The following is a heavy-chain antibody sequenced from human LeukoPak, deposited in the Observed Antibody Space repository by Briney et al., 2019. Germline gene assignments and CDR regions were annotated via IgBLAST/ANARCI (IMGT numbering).Heavy chain of an antibody. D-gene: IGHD6-13*01. CDR1: GGTFSSYA. CDR3: AREGSSSWYTRDYNWFDP. CDR2: IIPIFGTA. J-gene: IGHJ5*02. Sequence: GASVKVSCKASGGTFSSYAISWVRQAPGQGLEWMGGIIPIFGTANYAQKFQGRVTITADESTSTAYMELSSLRSEDTAVYYCAREGSSSWYTRDYNWFDPWGQGTLVTVSS. V-gene: IGHV1-69*13.